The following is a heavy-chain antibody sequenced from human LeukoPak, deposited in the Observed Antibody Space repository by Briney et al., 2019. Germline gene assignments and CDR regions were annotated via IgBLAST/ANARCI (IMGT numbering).Heavy chain of an antibody. CDR2: ISSSGSTI. V-gene: IGHV3-11*01. CDR3: ARITDTAMVAY. D-gene: IGHD5-18*01. CDR1: GFTFSDYY. J-gene: IGHJ4*02. Sequence: GGSLRLSCAASGFTFSDYYISWIRQAPGKGLEWVSYISSSGSTIYYADSVKGRFTISRDNAKNSLYLQMNSLRAEDTAVYYCARITDTAMVAYWGQGTLVTVSS.